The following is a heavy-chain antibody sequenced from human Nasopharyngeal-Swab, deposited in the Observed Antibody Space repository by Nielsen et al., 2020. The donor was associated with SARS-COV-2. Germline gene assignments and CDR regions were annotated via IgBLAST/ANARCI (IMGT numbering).Heavy chain of an antibody. CDR3: AKEGATGWFDP. J-gene: IGHJ5*02. CDR2: ISHNSGT. CDR1: GVSITSPY. Sequence: SETLSLTCTVSGVSITSPYWSWIRQHPGKGLEWIGYISHNSGTSYNPSLKSRVTMFMDTSKNQFSLRLRSVTAADTAVYYCAKEGATGWFDPCGQGTLVTVSS. V-gene: IGHV4-59*11.